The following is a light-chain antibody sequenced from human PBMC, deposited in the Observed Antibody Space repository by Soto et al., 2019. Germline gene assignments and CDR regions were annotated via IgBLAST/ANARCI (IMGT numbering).Light chain of an antibody. Sequence: QSVLTQPPSASGSPGQSVTISCTGTSSDVGGYNYVSRYQQHPGKAPKLMIYEVNKRPSGVPDRFSGSKSGNTASLTVSGLQAEDEADYYCSSYAGSNNHVFGTGTKVTV. CDR3: SSYAGSNNHV. V-gene: IGLV2-8*01. CDR2: EVN. J-gene: IGLJ1*01. CDR1: SSDVGGYNY.